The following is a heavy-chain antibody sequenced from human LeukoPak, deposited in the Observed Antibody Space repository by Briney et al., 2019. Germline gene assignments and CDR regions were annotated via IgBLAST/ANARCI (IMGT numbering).Heavy chain of an antibody. D-gene: IGHD3-10*01. CDR1: GGSFSGYY. CDR2: INHSGST. J-gene: IGHJ4*02. Sequence: SETLSLTCAVYGGSFSGYYWSWIRQPPGKGLEWIGEINHSGSTNYNPSLTSRVTISVDTSKNQFSLKLSSVTAADTAVYYCARGGRYYGSGSRLLDYWGQGTLVTVSS. CDR3: ARGGRYYGSGSRLLDY. V-gene: IGHV4-34*01.